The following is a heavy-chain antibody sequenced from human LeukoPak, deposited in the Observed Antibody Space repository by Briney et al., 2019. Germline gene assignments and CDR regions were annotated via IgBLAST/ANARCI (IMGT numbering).Heavy chain of an antibody. CDR3: ARDTAGYFDY. J-gene: IGHJ4*02. CDR2: IYYSGST. V-gene: IGHV4-59*01. Sequence: SETLSLTCTVSGGSISSYYWSWIRQPPGKGLEWIGYIYYSGSTNYNPSLESRVTISVDTSKSQFSLKLSSVTAADTAVYYCARDTAGYFDYWGQGTLVTVSS. CDR1: GGSISSYY.